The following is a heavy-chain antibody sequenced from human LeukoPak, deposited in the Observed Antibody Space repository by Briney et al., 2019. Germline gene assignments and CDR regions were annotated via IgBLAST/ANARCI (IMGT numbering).Heavy chain of an antibody. CDR3: PRLRKRRVVVVPAAILNAFDI. D-gene: IGHD2-2*02. CDR1: GGSFSGYY. V-gene: IGHV4-34*01. Sequence: SETLSLTCAVYGGSFSGYYWSWIRQPPGKGLEWIGEINHSGSTNYNPSLKSRVTISVDTSKNQFSLKLSSVTAADAAVYYCPRLRKRRVVVVPAAILNAFDIWGQGTMVTVSS. J-gene: IGHJ3*02. CDR2: INHSGST.